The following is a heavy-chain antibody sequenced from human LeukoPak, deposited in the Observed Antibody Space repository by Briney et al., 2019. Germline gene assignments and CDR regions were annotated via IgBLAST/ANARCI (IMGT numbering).Heavy chain of an antibody. CDR1: GGSISSGDYY. V-gene: IGHV4-30-4*01. Sequence: PSETLSLTCTVSGGSISSGDYYWSWIRQPPGKGLEWIGYIYYSGSTYYNPSLKSRVTISVDTSKNQFSLKLSSVTAADMAVYYCARDYSGYDSGAFDIWGQGTMVTVSS. D-gene: IGHD5-12*01. J-gene: IGHJ3*02. CDR2: IYYSGST. CDR3: ARDYSGYDSGAFDI.